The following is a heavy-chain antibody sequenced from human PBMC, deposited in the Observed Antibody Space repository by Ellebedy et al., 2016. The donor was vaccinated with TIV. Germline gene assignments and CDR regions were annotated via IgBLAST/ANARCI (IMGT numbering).Heavy chain of an antibody. Sequence: AASVKVSCKASGYTFTGYYMHWVRQAPEQGLEWMGWINPNSGGTNYAQKFQGWVTMTRDTSISTAYMELSRLRSDDTAVYYCARDGAVTTVFDYWGQGTLVTVSS. CDR3: ARDGAVTTVFDY. CDR1: GYTFTGYY. CDR2: INPNSGGT. J-gene: IGHJ4*02. D-gene: IGHD4-17*01. V-gene: IGHV1-2*04.